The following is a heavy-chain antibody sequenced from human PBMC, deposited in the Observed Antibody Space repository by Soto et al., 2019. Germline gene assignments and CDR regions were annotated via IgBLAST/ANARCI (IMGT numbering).Heavy chain of an antibody. Sequence: QVQLVQSGAEVKKPGSSVKVSCKASGGTFSSYAISWVRQAPGQGLEWMGGIIPIFGTANYAQKFQGRVTNTPDGSTSPGYMGAGNLEFEDKAVYFLGGGGGSVQYDILTGYHPYYYYGMDVW. CDR3: GGGGGSVQYDILTGYHPYYYYGMDV. J-gene: IGHJ6*01. D-gene: IGHD3-9*01. CDR2: IIPIFGTA. V-gene: IGHV1-69*01. CDR1: GGTFSSYA.